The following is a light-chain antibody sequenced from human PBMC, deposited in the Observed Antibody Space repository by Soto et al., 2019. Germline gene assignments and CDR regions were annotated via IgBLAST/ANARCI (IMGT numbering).Light chain of an antibody. Sequence: DIQMTQSPSSLSASVGDRVTIACRASQTFSTFLNWYQQKPGKAPKLLIYAASSLQSGVPSRFSGSGSGTDFTLTISNLQPEDFATYYCQQSYSTPQTFGGGTKVEIK. CDR3: QQSYSTPQT. J-gene: IGKJ4*01. CDR1: QTFSTF. V-gene: IGKV1-39*01. CDR2: AAS.